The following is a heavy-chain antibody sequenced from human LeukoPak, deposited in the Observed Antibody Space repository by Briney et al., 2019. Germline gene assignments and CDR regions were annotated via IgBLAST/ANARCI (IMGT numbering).Heavy chain of an antibody. CDR2: ISYDGSNK. V-gene: IGHV3-30*18. CDR3: AKDATDSSGFNWFDP. Sequence: GRSLRLSCAASGLTFSSYGMHWVRQAPGKGLEWVAVISYDGSNKYYADSVKGRFTISRDNSKNALYLQMNSLRAEDTAVYYCAKDATDSSGFNWFDPWGQGTLVTVSS. CDR1: GLTFSSYG. J-gene: IGHJ5*02. D-gene: IGHD3-22*01.